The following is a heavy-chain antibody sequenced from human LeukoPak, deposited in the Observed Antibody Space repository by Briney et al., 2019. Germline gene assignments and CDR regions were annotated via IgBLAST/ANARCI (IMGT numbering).Heavy chain of an antibody. V-gene: IGHV3-48*03. CDR2: ISSSGSTI. J-gene: IGHJ4*02. CDR3: AREFEYRTSGAGY. D-gene: IGHD6-6*01. Sequence: GSLRLSCAASGFTFSSYEMNWVRQAPGKGLEWVSYISSSGSTIYYADSVKGRFTISRDNAKNSLYLQMNSLRAEDTAVYYCAREFEYRTSGAGYWGQGTLVTVSS. CDR1: GFTFSSYE.